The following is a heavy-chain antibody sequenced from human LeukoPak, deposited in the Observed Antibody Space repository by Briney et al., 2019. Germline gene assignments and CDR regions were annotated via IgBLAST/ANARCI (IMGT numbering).Heavy chain of an antibody. CDR3: ASYAKDIVVLPAASIYWYFDL. CDR2: MYYSGGT. CDR1: GGSISSYY. D-gene: IGHD2-2*01. V-gene: IGHV4-59*12. J-gene: IGHJ2*01. Sequence: SETLSLTCTVSGGSISSYYWSWIRQPPGKGLEWIGHMYYSGGTNYNPSLKSRVTISVDTSKNQFSLKLSSVTAADTAVYYCASYAKDIVVLPAASIYWYFDLWGRGTLVTVSS.